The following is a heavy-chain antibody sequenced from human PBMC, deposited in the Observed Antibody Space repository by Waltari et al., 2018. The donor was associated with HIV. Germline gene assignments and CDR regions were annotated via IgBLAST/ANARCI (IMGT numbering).Heavy chain of an antibody. D-gene: IGHD2-2*01. V-gene: IGHV3-48*04. CDR1: GIPFSSYS. Sequence: EVQLLESGGGLVQPGGSLRLSCAASGIPFSSYSMNWVRQAPGTGLECVSYISSSSKAIYYAVSVKGRFTISRDNAKNSLYLQMNSLRAEDTAVYYCARILGNIVVGPAAKTYYYYGMDVWGQGTTVTVSS. CDR2: ISSSSKAI. J-gene: IGHJ6*02. CDR3: ARILGNIVVGPAAKTYYYYGMDV.